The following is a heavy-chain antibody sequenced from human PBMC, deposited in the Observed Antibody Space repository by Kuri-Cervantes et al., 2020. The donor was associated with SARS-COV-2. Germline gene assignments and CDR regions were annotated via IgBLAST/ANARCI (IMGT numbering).Heavy chain of an antibody. J-gene: IGHJ4*02. CDR2: ISYDGSNK. V-gene: IGHV3-30-3*01. Sequence: GESLKISCAASGFTFSSYAMHWVRQAPGKGLEWVAVISYDGSNKYYADSAKGRFTISRDNSKNTLYLQMNSLRAEDTAVYYCARQGGRAIYFDYWGQGTLVTVSS. CDR3: ARQGGRAIYFDY. CDR1: GFTFSSYA. D-gene: IGHD6-25*01.